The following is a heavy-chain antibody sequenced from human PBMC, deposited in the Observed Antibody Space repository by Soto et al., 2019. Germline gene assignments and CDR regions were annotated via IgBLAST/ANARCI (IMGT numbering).Heavy chain of an antibody. CDR1: GFTFRNYA. D-gene: IGHD3-22*01. V-gene: IGHV3-23*01. J-gene: IGHJ4*02. CDR3: AKGSSDYRPYYFDH. CDR2: ISGRGDST. Sequence: EVQLLESGGDFAQPGGSLRLSCSASGFTFRNYAMSWVRQAPGKGLEWVSDISGRGDSTYHADSVKGRFTISRDNSKNPLCLQMENLKTEDTAVYFCAKGSSDYRPYYFDHWGQGALVTVSS.